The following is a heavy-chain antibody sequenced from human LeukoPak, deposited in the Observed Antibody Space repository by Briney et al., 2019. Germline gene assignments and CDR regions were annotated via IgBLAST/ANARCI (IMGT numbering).Heavy chain of an antibody. CDR3: AKEAGYSGYDYPDY. Sequence: GESLKISCAASGFTFSSYAMSWVRQAPGKGLEWVSGISGSAYSTYYADSVQGRFTISRDNSKNTLYLQMNSLRAEDTAVYYCAKEAGYSGYDYPDYWGQGTLVTVSS. CDR1: GFTFSSYA. CDR2: ISGSAYST. J-gene: IGHJ4*02. D-gene: IGHD5-12*01. V-gene: IGHV3-23*01.